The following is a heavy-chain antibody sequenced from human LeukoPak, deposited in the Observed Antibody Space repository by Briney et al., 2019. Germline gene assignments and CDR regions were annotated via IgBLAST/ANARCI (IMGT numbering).Heavy chain of an antibody. CDR2: ISAYNGNT. D-gene: IGHD3-3*01. V-gene: IGHV1-18*01. J-gene: IGHJ4*02. CDR1: GYTFTSYG. Sequence: ASVKVSCKASGYTFTSYGISWVRQAPGQGLEWMGWISAYNGNTNYAQKLQGRVTMPTDTSTSTAYMELRSLRSDDTAVYYCARARITIFGVVDIDYWGQGTLVTVSS. CDR3: ARARITIFGVVDIDY.